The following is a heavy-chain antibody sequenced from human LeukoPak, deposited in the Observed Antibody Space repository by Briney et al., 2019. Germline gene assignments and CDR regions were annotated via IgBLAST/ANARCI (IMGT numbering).Heavy chain of an antibody. CDR3: ARDNRLSYDILTGYQIDY. CDR1: GGSISSYY. CDR2: IYYSGST. D-gene: IGHD3-9*01. J-gene: IGHJ4*02. V-gene: IGHV4-59*12. Sequence: PSETLSLTCTVSGGSISSYYWSWIRQPPGKGLEWIGYIYYSGSTNYNPSLKSRVTISVDTSKNQFSLKLSSVTAADTAVYYCARDNRLSYDILTGYQIDYWGQGTLVTVSS.